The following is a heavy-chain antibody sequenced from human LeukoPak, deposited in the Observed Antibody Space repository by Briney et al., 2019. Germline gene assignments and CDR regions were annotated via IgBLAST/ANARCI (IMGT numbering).Heavy chain of an antibody. V-gene: IGHV4-34*01. D-gene: IGHD5-12*01. J-gene: IGHJ4*02. CDR2: IYHHGAT. Sequence: SETLSLTCAVYGGSFSGYYWSWIRQPPGKGLEWIGEIYHHGATNYSPSLKSRVTLSVDKSKNQFSLELSSVTAADTAVYYCARGPSVAAHLDYWGQGTLVTVSS. CDR1: GGSFSGYY. CDR3: ARGPSVAAHLDY.